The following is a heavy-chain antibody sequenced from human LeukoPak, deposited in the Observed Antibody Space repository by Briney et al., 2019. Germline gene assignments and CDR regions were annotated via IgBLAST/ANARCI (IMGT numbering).Heavy chain of an antibody. Sequence: VASVKVSYKASGYTFTSYAMNWVRQAPGQGLEWMGWINTNTGNPTYAQGFTGRFVFSLDTSVSTAYLQISSLKAEDTAVYYCARDHPRAAAGIYYYYGMDVWGQGTTVTVSS. CDR3: ARDHPRAAAGIYYYYGMDV. D-gene: IGHD6-13*01. CDR2: INTNTGNP. J-gene: IGHJ6*02. V-gene: IGHV7-4-1*02. CDR1: GYTFTSYA.